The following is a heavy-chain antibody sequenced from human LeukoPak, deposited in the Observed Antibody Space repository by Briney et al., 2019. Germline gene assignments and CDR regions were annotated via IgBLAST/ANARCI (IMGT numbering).Heavy chain of an antibody. J-gene: IGHJ4*02. CDR3: ARRRSKYSSSWTFDY. V-gene: IGHV1-46*01. CDR2: INPSDGST. CDR1: GYTFTSYY. Sequence: ASVKVSCKASGYTFTSYYMHWVRQAPGQGLEWMGIINPSDGSTSYAQKFQGRVTMTRDTSTSTVYMELSSLRSEDTAVYYCARRRSKYSSSWTFDYWGQGTLVTVSS. D-gene: IGHD6-13*01.